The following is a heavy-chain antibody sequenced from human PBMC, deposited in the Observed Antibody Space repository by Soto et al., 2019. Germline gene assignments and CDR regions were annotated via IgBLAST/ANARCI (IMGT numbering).Heavy chain of an antibody. V-gene: IGHV3-53*04. CDR1: GFTVSSNY. CDR2: SSSGGST. Sequence: GGSLRLSCAASGFTVSSNYMSWVRQAPGKGLEWVSVSSSGGSTYYADSVKGRFTISRHNAKNTLYLQMNSLRAEDTAVYYCAKLLASGSYPDHTNFDYWGQGTLVTVSS. J-gene: IGHJ4*02. D-gene: IGHD3-10*01. CDR3: AKLLASGSYPDHTNFDY.